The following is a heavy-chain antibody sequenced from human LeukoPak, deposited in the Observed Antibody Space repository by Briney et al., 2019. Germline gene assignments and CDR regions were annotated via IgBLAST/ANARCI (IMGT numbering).Heavy chain of an antibody. V-gene: IGHV1-69*13. D-gene: IGHD6-19*01. Sequence: SGKVACKAAAGTFSSYAISWVRQAPGQGLEWMGGIIPIFGTANYAKKFQGRVPITADESTSTAYMELSSLRSEDPAVYYCASSPVARPPWYSDLWGRGTLVTVSS. CDR2: IIPIFGTA. J-gene: IGHJ2*01. CDR1: AGTFSSYA. CDR3: ASSPVARPPWYSDL.